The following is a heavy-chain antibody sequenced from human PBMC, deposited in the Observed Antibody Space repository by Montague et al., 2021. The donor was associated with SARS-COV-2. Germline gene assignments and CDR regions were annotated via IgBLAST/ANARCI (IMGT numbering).Heavy chain of an antibody. CDR2: ISYTGST. CDR3: ARINPTGVDF. Sequence: SETLSLTCTVAGGSISNFYWAWIRSPPGKGLDWIGSISYTGSTNYNPSLKSRLAISVDTSKNQFSLKLTTVTAADAAFYYCARINPTGVDFWGQGTLVTVSS. V-gene: IGHV4-59*12. CDR1: GGSISNFY. D-gene: IGHD1-14*01. J-gene: IGHJ4*02.